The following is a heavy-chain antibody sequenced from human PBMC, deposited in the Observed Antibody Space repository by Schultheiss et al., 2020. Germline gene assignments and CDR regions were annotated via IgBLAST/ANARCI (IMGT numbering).Heavy chain of an antibody. J-gene: IGHJ3*02. V-gene: IGHV4-61*02. Sequence: SETMSLTCTVSGGSISSSSYYWSWVRQPAGKGLEWIGRIFTSGSADHNPSLRGRVTISVDTSTNHFSLNLSSVTAADTAIYYCAITDYGDYRTYDAFDIWGKGTMVTVSS. CDR3: AITDYGDYRTYDAFDI. CDR2: IFTSGSA. D-gene: IGHD4-17*01. CDR1: GGSISSSSYY.